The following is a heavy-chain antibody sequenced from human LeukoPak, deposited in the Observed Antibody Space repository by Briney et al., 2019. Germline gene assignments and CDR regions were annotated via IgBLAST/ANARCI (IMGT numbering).Heavy chain of an antibody. CDR1: GYTFTGYY. V-gene: IGHV1-2*06. CDR2: INPNSGGT. D-gene: IGHD5-18*01. J-gene: IGHJ4*02. CDR3: ARVGGIQQGDY. Sequence: GASVKVSCKASGYTFTGYYMHWVRQAPGQGLEWVGRINPNSGGTNYAQKFQGRVTMTRDTSISTAYMELSRRRSDDTAVYYCARVGGIQQGDYWGQGTLVTVSS.